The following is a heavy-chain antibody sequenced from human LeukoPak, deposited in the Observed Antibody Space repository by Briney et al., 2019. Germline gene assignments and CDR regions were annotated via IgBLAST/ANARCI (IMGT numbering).Heavy chain of an antibody. J-gene: IGHJ5*02. CDR3: ARQKWSRFDP. D-gene: IGHD1-26*01. CDR2: INHSGST. Sequence: SETLSLTCAVYGGSFSGYYWSWIRQPPGKGLEWIGEINHSGSTNYNPSLKSRVTISVDTSKNQFSLKLSSVTAADTAVYYCARQKWSRFDPWGQGTLVTVSS. V-gene: IGHV4-34*01. CDR1: GGSFSGYY.